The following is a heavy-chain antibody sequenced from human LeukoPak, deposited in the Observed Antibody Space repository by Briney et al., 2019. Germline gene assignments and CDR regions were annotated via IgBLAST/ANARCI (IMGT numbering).Heavy chain of an antibody. CDR1: GGSVSNNH. CDR2: AYDSGIS. V-gene: IGHV4-59*02. J-gene: IGHJ4*02. D-gene: IGHD1-7*01. CDR3: ARRAGTGTPVYFDY. Sequence: SETLSLTCTVSGGSVSNNHWSCMRHSTEKGLEWIGYAYDSGISNYNPPLQSRVTLSVDTSKNQFSLKLTSVTAAETAVYFCARRAGTGTPVYFDYWGQGVLVTVSS.